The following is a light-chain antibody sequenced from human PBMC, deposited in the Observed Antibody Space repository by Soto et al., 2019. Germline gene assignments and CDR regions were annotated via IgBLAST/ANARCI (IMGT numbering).Light chain of an antibody. Sequence: QSALTQPASVSGSPGQSIAISCTGTSSDVGSYNLVSWYQQHPGKAPKLIIYEDSNRPSGVSNRFSGSKSGNTASLTISGLQAEDEADYYCCSYAGSSTLVFGGGTKLTVL. CDR1: SSDVGSYNL. CDR3: CSYAGSSTLV. CDR2: EDS. J-gene: IGLJ2*01. V-gene: IGLV2-23*01.